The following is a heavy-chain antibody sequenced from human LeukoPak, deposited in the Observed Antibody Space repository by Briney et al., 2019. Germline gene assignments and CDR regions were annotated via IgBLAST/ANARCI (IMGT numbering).Heavy chain of an antibody. CDR3: TKDFRGSGYFFDY. V-gene: IGHV3-23*01. Sequence: PGGSLRLSCAASGFTFSSYSMDWVRQAPGKGLEWVSAISGSGDNTFYAGSVRGRFTISRDNSKNTLYLQMDSLRAEDTAIYYCTKDFRGSGYFFDYWGQGTPVTVSS. J-gene: IGHJ4*02. CDR2: ISGSGDNT. D-gene: IGHD3-10*01. CDR1: GFTFSSYS.